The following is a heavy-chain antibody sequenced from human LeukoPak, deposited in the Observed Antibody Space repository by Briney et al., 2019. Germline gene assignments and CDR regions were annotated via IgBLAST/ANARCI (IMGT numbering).Heavy chain of an antibody. Sequence: GESLKISCKGSGYSFTSYWIGWVRQMPGKGLEWMGIIYPGDSDTRYSPSFQAQVTISADKSISTAYLQWSSLKASDTAMYYCARKGSIAELGMDVWGQGTTVTVSS. D-gene: IGHD6-6*01. CDR2: IYPGDSDT. CDR3: ARKGSIAELGMDV. CDR1: GYSFTSYW. V-gene: IGHV5-51*01. J-gene: IGHJ6*02.